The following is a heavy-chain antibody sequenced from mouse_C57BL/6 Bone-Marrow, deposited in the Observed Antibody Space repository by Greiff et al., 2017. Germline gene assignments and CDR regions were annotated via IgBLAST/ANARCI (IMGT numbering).Heavy chain of an antibody. CDR1: GYTFTSYG. Sequence: VQLQQSGAELARPGASVKLSCKASGYTFTSYGISWVKQRTGQGLEWIGEIYPRSGNTYYNEKFKGKATLTADKSSSTAYMELRSLTSEDSAVYFCARSSIYDGYYGAMDYWGQGTSVTVSS. CDR3: ARSSIYDGYYGAMDY. J-gene: IGHJ4*01. V-gene: IGHV1-81*01. D-gene: IGHD2-3*01. CDR2: IYPRSGNT.